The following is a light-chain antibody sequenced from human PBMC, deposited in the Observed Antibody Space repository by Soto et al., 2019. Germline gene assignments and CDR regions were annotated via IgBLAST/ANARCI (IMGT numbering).Light chain of an antibody. J-gene: IGLJ1*01. Sequence: QSALTQPASVSGSPGQSITISCTGTSSDVGGYNYVSWYQQHPGKAPKVMIYEVSNRPSGVSNRFSGSKSGNTASLTISGLQAEDEADYYCSSYTSINTHVFGTGTKVTVL. CDR3: SSYTSINTHV. CDR1: SSDVGGYNY. V-gene: IGLV2-14*01. CDR2: EVS.